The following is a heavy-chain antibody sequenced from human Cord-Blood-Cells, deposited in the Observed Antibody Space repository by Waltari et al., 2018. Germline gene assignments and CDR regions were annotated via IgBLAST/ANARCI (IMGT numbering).Heavy chain of an antibody. CDR3: ARGAYCSGGSCYWIDY. D-gene: IGHD2-15*01. J-gene: IGHJ4*02. Sequence: QVQLQQWGAGLLKPSETLSPTCAVYGGSFRRYSWICIRQPPGKGREWIGEINHSGSTNYNPSLKSRVTISVDTSKNQFSLKLSSVTAADTAVYYCARGAYCSGGSCYWIDYWGQGTLVTVSS. CDR2: INHSGST. CDR1: GGSFRRYS. V-gene: IGHV4-34*01.